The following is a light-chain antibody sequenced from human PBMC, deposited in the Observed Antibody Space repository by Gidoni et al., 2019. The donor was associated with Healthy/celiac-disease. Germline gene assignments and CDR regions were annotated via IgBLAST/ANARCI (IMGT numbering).Light chain of an antibody. V-gene: IGKV3-20*01. CDR1: QSISSSH. CDR2: GAS. Sequence: EIVLTQSPGTLSLSPGERATLSCRASQSISSSHLAWYQQKPGQAPRLVIHGASSRATGIPDRLSGSGSGTDFTLTISRLEPEDFAVYYCQQYDSSPYTFGQXTKLEIK. CDR3: QQYDSSPYT. J-gene: IGKJ2*01.